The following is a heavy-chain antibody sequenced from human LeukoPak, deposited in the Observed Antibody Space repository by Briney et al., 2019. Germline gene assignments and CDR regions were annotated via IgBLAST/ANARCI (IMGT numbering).Heavy chain of an antibody. CDR2: IKQDGSEK. J-gene: IGHJ4*02. CDR3: AKDIHYFQSAY. CDR1: GFTFSNYW. Sequence: GGSLRLSCTASGFTFSNYWMTWVRQAPGKGLEWVASIKQDGSEKQYVGSVRGRFTISRDNAKNVLDLQMDSLTAEDTALYYCAKDIHYFQSAYWGQGTLVTVSS. D-gene: IGHD3-10*01. V-gene: IGHV3-7*01.